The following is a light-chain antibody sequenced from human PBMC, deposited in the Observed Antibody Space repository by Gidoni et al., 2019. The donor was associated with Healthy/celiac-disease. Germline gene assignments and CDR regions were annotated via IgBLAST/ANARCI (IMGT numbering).Light chain of an antibody. CDR2: GAS. CDR3: QRYSTSPYT. Sequence: SVLTQCPAPLSLSPGERATLSCRASQSVSSTYLAWYQQKPSQAPRLLIYGASSRAAGIPGRFGSSWSGTVFTLTISRLEPEDSALYYCQRYSTSPYTFXQXTKLEIK. J-gene: IGKJ2*01. CDR1: QSVSSTY. V-gene: IGKV3-20*01.